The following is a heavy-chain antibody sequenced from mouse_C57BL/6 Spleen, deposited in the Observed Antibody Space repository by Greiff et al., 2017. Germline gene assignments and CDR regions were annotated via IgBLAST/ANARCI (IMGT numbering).Heavy chain of an antibody. V-gene: IGHV1-26*01. J-gene: IGHJ4*01. CDR2: INPNNGGT. CDR3: ARNYYGSMGAMDD. Sequence: VQLQQSGPELVKPGASVKISCKASGYTFTDYYMNWEKQSHGKSLEWIGDINPNNGGTSYNQKFKGKATLTVDKSSSTAYMGLRSLASEDSAVYYCARNYYGSMGAMDDWGKGTSGTVSS. D-gene: IGHD1-1*01. CDR1: GYTFTDYY.